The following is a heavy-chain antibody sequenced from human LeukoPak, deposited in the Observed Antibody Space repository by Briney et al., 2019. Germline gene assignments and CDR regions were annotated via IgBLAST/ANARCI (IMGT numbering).Heavy chain of an antibody. V-gene: IGHV3-20*04. D-gene: IGHD4-17*01. Sequence: GGSLRLSCAASGFTFSSYAMSWVRRLPGKGLEWVSGLNWNGGSTTYADSVKGRFTISRDNAKKSLYLQMNSLRAEDTAFYYCARGTNYGDYVFGYWGQGTLVTVSS. J-gene: IGHJ4*02. CDR3: ARGTNYGDYVFGY. CDR2: LNWNGGST. CDR1: GFTFSSYA.